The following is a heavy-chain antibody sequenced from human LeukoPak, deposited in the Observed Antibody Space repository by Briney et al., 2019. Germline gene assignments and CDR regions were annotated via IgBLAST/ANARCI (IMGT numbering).Heavy chain of an antibody. CDR3: ARDSIVVVPAAMEPGIYYYYYMDV. J-gene: IGHJ6*03. CDR2: ISSSSSYI. V-gene: IGHV3-21*01. D-gene: IGHD2-2*01. Sequence: GGSLRLSCAASGFTFSSYSMNWVRQAPGKGLEWVSSISSSSSYIYYAASVKGPFTISRDYAKNSLYLQMNSLRGEDTAVSYCARDSIVVVPAAMEPGIYYYYYMDVWGKGTTVTVSS. CDR1: GFTFSSYS.